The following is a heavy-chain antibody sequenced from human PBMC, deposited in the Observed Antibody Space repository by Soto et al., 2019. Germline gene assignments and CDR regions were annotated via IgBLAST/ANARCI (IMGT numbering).Heavy chain of an antibody. V-gene: IGHV3-23*01. CDR2: ISGSVGRT. CDR1: GFTFSSYA. J-gene: IGHJ4*02. Sequence: GGSLRLSCEASGFTFSSYAMSWVRQAPGKGLEWVSAISGSVGRTYYADSVKGRFTISRDNSKNTLYLQMNSLRAEDTVLHYCAKGSGIAAAGFDSWGQGTLVTVSS. CDR3: AKGSGIAAAGFDS. D-gene: IGHD6-13*01.